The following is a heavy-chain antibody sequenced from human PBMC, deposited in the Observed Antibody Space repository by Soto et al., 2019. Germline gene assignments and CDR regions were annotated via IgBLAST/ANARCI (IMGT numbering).Heavy chain of an antibody. Sequence: QVQLQQWGAGLLKPSETLSLTCAVSGGSFKGYYWSWIRQPPGKGLEWIGEVNQSGSTNYNPSLTSRVTISVDTFKNQFSLKLSSVTAADTAVYYCARYNVALMARVLRGFDYWGQGALVTVSS. J-gene: IGHJ4*02. CDR3: ARYNVALMARVLRGFDY. CDR1: GGSFKGYY. D-gene: IGHD3-10*01. V-gene: IGHV4-34*02. CDR2: VNQSGST.